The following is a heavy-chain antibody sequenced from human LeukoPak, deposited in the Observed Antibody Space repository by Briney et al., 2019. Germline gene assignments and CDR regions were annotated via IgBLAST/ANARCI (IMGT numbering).Heavy chain of an antibody. V-gene: IGHV3-23*01. CDR1: GFTFSTYA. Sequence: GGSLRLSCVASGFTFSTYAMGWVRQVPGKGLEWVSSVSESGGSTYYADSVKGRFTISRDNSKNTLYLQMNSLRAEDTAVYYCARTAESGSYFDYWGQGTLVTVSS. J-gene: IGHJ4*02. D-gene: IGHD1-26*01. CDR2: VSESGGST. CDR3: ARTAESGSYFDY.